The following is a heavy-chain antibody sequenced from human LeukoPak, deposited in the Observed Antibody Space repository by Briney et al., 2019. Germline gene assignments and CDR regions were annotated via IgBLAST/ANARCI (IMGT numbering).Heavy chain of an antibody. V-gene: IGHV3-21*01. J-gene: IGHJ6*03. CDR3: AREFYSSSSGGDYYYYYMDV. Sequence: GGSLRLSCAASGFTFSSYSMNWVRQAPGKGLEWVSSISSSSSYIYYADSVKGRFTISRDNAKNSLYLQMNSLRAEDTAVYYCAREFYSSSSGGDYYYYYMDVWGKGTTVTVSS. D-gene: IGHD6-6*01. CDR2: ISSSSSYI. CDR1: GFTFSSYS.